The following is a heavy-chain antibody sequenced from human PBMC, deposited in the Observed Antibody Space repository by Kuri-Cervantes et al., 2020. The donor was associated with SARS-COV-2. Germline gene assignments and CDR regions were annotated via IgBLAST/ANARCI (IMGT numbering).Heavy chain of an antibody. CDR1: GGSISSYY. D-gene: IGHD3-3*01. CDR2: VYYSGST. J-gene: IGHJ4*02. V-gene: IGHV4-59*01. Sequence: SETLSLTCTVSGGSISSYYWSWIRQPPGKGLEWIGYVYYSGSTNYNPSLKSRVTISVDTSKNQFSLKLSSVTAADTAAYYCARDVRFLEGGLFDYWGQGTLVTVSS. CDR3: ARDVRFLEGGLFDY.